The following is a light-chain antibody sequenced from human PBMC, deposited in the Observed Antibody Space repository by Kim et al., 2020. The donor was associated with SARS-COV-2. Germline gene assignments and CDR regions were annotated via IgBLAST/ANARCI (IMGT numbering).Light chain of an antibody. CDR1: NSGSKS. Sequence: APGKTARITCGGKNSGSKSVHWYQQKPGQAPVLVIYYDSDRPSGIPERFSGSNSGNTATLTISRVEAGDEADYYCQVWDSSSDHVIFGGGTQLTVL. V-gene: IGLV3-21*04. J-gene: IGLJ2*01. CDR3: QVWDSSSDHVI. CDR2: YDS.